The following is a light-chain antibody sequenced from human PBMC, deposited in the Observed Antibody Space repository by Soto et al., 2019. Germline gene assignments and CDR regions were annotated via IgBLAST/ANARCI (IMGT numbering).Light chain of an antibody. CDR2: DAS. V-gene: IGKV1-5*01. CDR1: QSISSW. Sequence: DIQMTQYHSTLSASVGDXVTISCRASQSISSWLAWYQQKPGKAPKVLIYDASSLESGVPSRFSGSGPGTDFTLTISSLQPEDVATYYCQQANSFPITFGQGTRLEIK. J-gene: IGKJ5*01. CDR3: QQANSFPIT.